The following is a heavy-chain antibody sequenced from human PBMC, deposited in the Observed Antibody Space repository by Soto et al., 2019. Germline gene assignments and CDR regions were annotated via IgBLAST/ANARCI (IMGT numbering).Heavy chain of an antibody. CDR3: AKGDRIAAAGHFDY. D-gene: IGHD6-13*01. Sequence: QVQLVESGGGVVQPGRSLRLSCAASGFTFSSYGMHWVRQAPGKGLEWVSVISHDGSNKYYADSVKGRFTISRDNSKNTLYLQMNSLRAEDGAVYYWAKGDRIAAAGHFDYWGQGPLVTVSS. CDR2: ISHDGSNK. CDR1: GFTFSSYG. V-gene: IGHV3-30*18. J-gene: IGHJ4*02.